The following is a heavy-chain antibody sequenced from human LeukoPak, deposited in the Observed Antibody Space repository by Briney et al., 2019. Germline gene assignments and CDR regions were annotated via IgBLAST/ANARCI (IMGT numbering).Heavy chain of an antibody. V-gene: IGHV4-59*08. D-gene: IGHD4-23*01. CDR2: IYYSGST. CDR1: GGSISSYY. J-gene: IGHJ6*02. CDR3: ARLSTVVTYYYYGMDV. Sequence: SETLSLTCTVSGGSISSYYWSWIRQPPGKGLEWIGYIYYSGSTNYNPSLKSRVYISVDTSKNQFSLKLSPVTAADTAVYYCARLSTVVTYYYYGMDVWGQGTTVTVSS.